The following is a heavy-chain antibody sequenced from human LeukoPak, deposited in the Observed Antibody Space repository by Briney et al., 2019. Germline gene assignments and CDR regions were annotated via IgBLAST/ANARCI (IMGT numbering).Heavy chain of an antibody. CDR3: ARDHSVAYGMDV. V-gene: IGHV3-74*01. Sequence: GGSLRLSCAASGFTFSNHWVHWVRQAPGKGLVWVSRINPDGSTINYADSVKGRFTISRDNAKNSLYLQMNSLRAEDTAVYYCARDHSVAYGMDVWGQGTTVAVSS. J-gene: IGHJ6*02. CDR1: GFTFSNHW. D-gene: IGHD4-23*01. CDR2: INPDGSTI.